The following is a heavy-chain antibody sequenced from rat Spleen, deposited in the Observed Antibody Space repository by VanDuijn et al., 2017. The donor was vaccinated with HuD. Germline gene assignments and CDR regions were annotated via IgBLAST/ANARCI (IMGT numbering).Heavy chain of an antibody. CDR1: GYSITSNY. D-gene: IGHD4-3*01. CDR3: AREPSGYGYNIMDV. CDR2: ISYSGST. J-gene: IGHJ4*01. V-gene: IGHV3-1*01. Sequence: EVQLQESGPGLVKPSQSLSLTCSVTGYSITSNYWGWIRKFPGNKMEWIGHISYSGSTKYNPSLKSPIAITRDTSKNQFFLELNSVTLADTAIYYCAREPSGYGYNIMDVWGQGASVTVSS.